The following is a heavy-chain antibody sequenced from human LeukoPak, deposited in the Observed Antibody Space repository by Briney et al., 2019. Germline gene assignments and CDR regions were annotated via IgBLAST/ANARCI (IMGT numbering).Heavy chain of an antibody. CDR3: ARVKFNYGDHAFDI. Sequence: ASVKVSCKASGYTFTGYYMHWVQQAPGQGLEWMGRINPNSGGTNHAQKFQGRVTMTRDTSISTAYMELSRLRSDDTAVYYCARVKFNYGDHAFDIWGQGTMVTVSS. V-gene: IGHV1-2*06. CDR1: GYTFTGYY. CDR2: INPNSGGT. D-gene: IGHD4/OR15-4a*01. J-gene: IGHJ3*02.